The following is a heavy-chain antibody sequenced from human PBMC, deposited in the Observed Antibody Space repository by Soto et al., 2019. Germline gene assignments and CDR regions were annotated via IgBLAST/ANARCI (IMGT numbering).Heavy chain of an antibody. CDR3: AKDPFIVAYYYYGMDV. CDR1: GFTFSSYA. Sequence: LRLSCAASGFTFSSYAMSWVRQAPGKGLEWVSAISGSGGSIYYADSVKGRFTISRDNSKNTLYLQMNSLRAEDTAVYYCAKDPFIVAYYYYGMDVWGQGTTVTVSS. V-gene: IGHV3-23*01. D-gene: IGHD5-12*01. CDR2: ISGSGGSI. J-gene: IGHJ6*02.